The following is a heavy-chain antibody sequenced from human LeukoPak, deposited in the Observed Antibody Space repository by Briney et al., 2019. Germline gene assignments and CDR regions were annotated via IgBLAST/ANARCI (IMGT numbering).Heavy chain of an antibody. CDR1: GFTFDDYA. CDR3: AKGPDPSGYSSGWYAEYFQH. V-gene: IGHV3-9*01. CDR2: ISWNSGSI. D-gene: IGHD6-19*01. J-gene: IGHJ1*01. Sequence: GGSLRLSCAASGFTFDDYAMHWVRQAPGKGLEWVSGISWNSGSIGYADSVKGRFTISRDNAKNSLYLQMNSLRAEDTALYYCAKGPDPSGYSSGWYAEYFQHWGQGTLVTVSS.